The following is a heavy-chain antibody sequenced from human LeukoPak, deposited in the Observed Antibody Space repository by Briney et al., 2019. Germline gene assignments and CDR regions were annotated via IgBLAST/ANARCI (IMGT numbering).Heavy chain of an antibody. V-gene: IGHV1-2*02. Sequence: EASVTVSFTASGYALTGYYIHWVRQTPGQGLEWMGWINPNSGGTNYAQKFQGRVTMTRDTSINTPYMDLSGLTSDDSAVYYCARAPLISAYTSGWYYLDYWGQGALVTVSS. CDR3: ARAPLISAYTSGWYYLDY. CDR2: INPNSGGT. CDR1: GYALTGYY. D-gene: IGHD6-19*01. J-gene: IGHJ4*02.